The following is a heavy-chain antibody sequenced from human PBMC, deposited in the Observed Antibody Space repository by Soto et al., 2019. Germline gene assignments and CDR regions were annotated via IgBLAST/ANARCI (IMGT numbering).Heavy chain of an antibody. V-gene: IGHV3-11*03. Sequence: GGSLRLSCAASGFPFSDYYMSWIRQAPGKGLEWVSYISSSSAYTNYADSVRGRFTISRDNANNSLYLQMNSLRAEDTAIYYCAKKVLYDYVWGSYRTWGQGTLVTVSS. CDR1: GFPFSDYY. J-gene: IGHJ5*02. D-gene: IGHD3-16*02. CDR2: ISSSSAYT. CDR3: AKKVLYDYVWGSYRT.